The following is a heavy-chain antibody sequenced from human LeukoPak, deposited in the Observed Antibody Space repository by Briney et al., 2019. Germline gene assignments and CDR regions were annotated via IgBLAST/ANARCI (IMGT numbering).Heavy chain of an antibody. CDR1: GFTFSSYS. J-gene: IGHJ3*02. Sequence: TGGSLRLSCAASGFTFSSYSMNWVRQAPGKGLEYVSAISSNGGSTYYANSVKGRFTISRDNSKNTLCLQMGSLRAEDMAVYYCATTVTTLGAFDIWGQGTMVTVSS. D-gene: IGHD4-17*01. V-gene: IGHV3-64*01. CDR2: ISSNGGST. CDR3: ATTVTTLGAFDI.